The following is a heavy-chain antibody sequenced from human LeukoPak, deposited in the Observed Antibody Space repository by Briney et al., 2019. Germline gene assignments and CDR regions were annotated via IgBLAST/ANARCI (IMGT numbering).Heavy chain of an antibody. CDR3: VRVNDYGDRNLYYFGY. Sequence: PGRSLRLSCSASALXFTNYGIYCVRPAPGKGLEFVSAISSGGDNTFDADSVKGRFTISRDNSKNTLYLQTSSLRGVDTAVYYCVRVNDYGDRNLYYFGYWGQGTLVTVSS. CDR2: ISSGGDNT. V-gene: IGHV3-64D*06. J-gene: IGHJ4*02. CDR1: ALXFTNYG. D-gene: IGHD4-17*01.